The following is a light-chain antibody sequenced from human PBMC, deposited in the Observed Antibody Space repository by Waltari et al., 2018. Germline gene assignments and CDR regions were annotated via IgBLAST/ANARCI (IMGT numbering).Light chain of an antibody. Sequence: QSALTQPASVSGSPGQSITISGTGPTGDVGAYDYVSWFQQHPGKAPKLILYGVANRPSGVSDRFSGSKSGHTASLTISGLQAEDDADYYCTSFTTSSTWVFGGGTKLTVL. J-gene: IGLJ3*02. CDR2: GVA. V-gene: IGLV2-14*01. CDR3: TSFTTSSTWV. CDR1: TGDVGAYDY.